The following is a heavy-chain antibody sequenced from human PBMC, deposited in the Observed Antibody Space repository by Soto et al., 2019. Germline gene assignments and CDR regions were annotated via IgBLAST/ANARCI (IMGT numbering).Heavy chain of an antibody. V-gene: IGHV3-23*01. J-gene: IGHJ6*02. CDR2: ISGNGGST. CDR3: AKSRAAVASTRTYYYYGMDV. CDR1: GFTFSSYA. Sequence: GGSLRLSCAASGFTFSSYAMSWVRQAPGKGLEWVSAISGNGGSTYYADSVKGRFTISRDNSKNTLYLQMNSLRAEDTAVYYCAKSRAAVASTRTYYYYGMDVWGQGTTVTVSS. D-gene: IGHD6-19*01.